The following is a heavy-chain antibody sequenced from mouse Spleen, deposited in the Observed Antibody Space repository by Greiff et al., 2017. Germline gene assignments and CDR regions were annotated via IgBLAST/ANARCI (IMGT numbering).Heavy chain of an antibody. Sequence: QVQLQQSGAELVMPGASVKLSCKASGYTFTSYWMHWVKQRPGQGLEWIGEIDPSDSYTNYNQKFKGKATLTVDKSSSTAYMQLSSLTSEDSAVYYCARWDDGYAWFAYWGQGTLVTVSA. CDR1: GYTFTSYW. CDR2: IDPSDSYT. CDR3: ARWDDGYAWFAY. D-gene: IGHD2-3*01. J-gene: IGHJ3*01. V-gene: IGHV1-69*01.